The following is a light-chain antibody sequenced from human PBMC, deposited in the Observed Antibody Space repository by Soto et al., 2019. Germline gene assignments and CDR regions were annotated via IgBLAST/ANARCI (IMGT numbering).Light chain of an antibody. J-gene: IGKJ1*01. CDR1: QSINTY. Sequence: DIQMTQSPSSLSASVGDRVTITCRASQSINTYLNLYQQKPGKXPNXXIYAASSLQSGVPSRFSGSGSGTDFTLTLSSLQPEDGATYYCQHYNSYSEAFGQGTKVDIK. CDR2: AAS. V-gene: IGKV1-16*01. CDR3: QHYNSYSEA.